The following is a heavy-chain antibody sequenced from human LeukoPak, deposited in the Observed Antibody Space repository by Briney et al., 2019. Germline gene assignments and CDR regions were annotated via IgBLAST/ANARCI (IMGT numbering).Heavy chain of an antibody. CDR3: ARDSYWLGGTIGAFDI. V-gene: IGHV3-21*01. Sequence: GSLRLSCAASGFSLSSSTMNWVRQAPGRGLEWVSSISSSGSSIYYADSVKGRFTISRDNAKNSLYLQINSLRAEDTAVYYCARDSYWLGGTIGAFDIWGQGTMVTVSS. D-gene: IGHD3-10*01. J-gene: IGHJ3*02. CDR2: ISSSGSSI. CDR1: GFSLSSST.